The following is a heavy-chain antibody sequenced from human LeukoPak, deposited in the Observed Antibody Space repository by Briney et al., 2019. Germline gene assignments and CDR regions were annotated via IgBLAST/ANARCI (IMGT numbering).Heavy chain of an antibody. CDR1: GGSISSYY. CDR2: IYTSGST. CDR3: ARDEDCSGGSCYSDAFDI. V-gene: IGHV4-4*07. D-gene: IGHD2-15*01. J-gene: IGHJ3*02. Sequence: PSETLSLTCTVSGGSISSYYWSWIRQPAGKGLEWIGRIYTSGSTNYNPSLKSRVTMSVDTSKNQFSLKLSSVTAADTAVYYCARDEDCSGGSCYSDAFDIWGQGTMVTVSS.